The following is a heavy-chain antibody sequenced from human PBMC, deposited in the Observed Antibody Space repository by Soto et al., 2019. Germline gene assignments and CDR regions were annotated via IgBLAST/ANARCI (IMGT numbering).Heavy chain of an antibody. CDR3: TRAAWFPYLSFY. CDR2: IVPIFGTT. D-gene: IGHD3-10*01. CDR1: GDTFNNYA. V-gene: IGHV1-69*06. J-gene: IGHJ4*02. Sequence: SVKVSCNASGDTFNNYAISWMRQTPGRGLEWLGEIVPIFGTTNYPQEFQGRDNANNSVYLQMDSLRAEDTALYYCTRAAWFPYLSFYWGQGALVTVSS.